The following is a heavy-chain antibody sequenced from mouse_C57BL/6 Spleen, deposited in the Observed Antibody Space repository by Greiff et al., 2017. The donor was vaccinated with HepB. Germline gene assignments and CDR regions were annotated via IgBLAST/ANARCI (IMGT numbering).Heavy chain of an antibody. CDR1: GFTFSSYT. Sequence: DVQLVESGGGLVKPGGSLKLSCAASGFTFSSYTMSWVRQTPEKRLEWVATISGGGGNTYYPDSVKGRFTISRDNAKNTLYLQMSSLRSEDTALYYCARHLNRGFAYWGQGTLVTVSA. CDR2: ISGGGGNT. J-gene: IGHJ3*01. V-gene: IGHV5-9*01. CDR3: ARHLNRGFAY.